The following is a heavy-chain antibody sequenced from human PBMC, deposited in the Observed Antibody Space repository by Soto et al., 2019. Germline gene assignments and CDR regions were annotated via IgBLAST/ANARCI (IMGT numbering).Heavy chain of an antibody. V-gene: IGHV3-74*01. Sequence: GESFRHSTGGSGVMSRLCCMLGCRQVLGKSTFWVSRISDDGTTTNYADSVRGRFTISRDNSKNTLYLQMNNLKPDDISSDYCTSELCTDSPREGAPWG. CDR1: GVMSRLCC. D-gene: IGHD1-26*01. CDR2: ISDDGTTT. CDR3: TSELCTDSPREGAP. J-gene: IGHJ5*02.